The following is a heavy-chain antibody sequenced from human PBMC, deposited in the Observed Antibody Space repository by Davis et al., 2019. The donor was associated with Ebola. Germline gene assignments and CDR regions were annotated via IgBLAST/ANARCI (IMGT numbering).Heavy chain of an antibody. D-gene: IGHD2-15*01. CDR3: ARGHYCSGGSCYGHDAFDI. V-gene: IGHV1-69*04. CDR2: IIPILGIA. Sequence: SVKVSCKASGGTFSSYAISWVRQAPGQGLEWMGRIIPILGIANYAQKFQGRVTITADKSTSTAYMELSSLRSEDTAVYYCARGHYCSGGSCYGHDAFDIWGQGTTVTVSS. CDR1: GGTFSSYA. J-gene: IGHJ3*02.